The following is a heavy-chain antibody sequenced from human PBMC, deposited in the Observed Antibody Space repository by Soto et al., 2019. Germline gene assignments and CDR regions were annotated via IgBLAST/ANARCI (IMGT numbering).Heavy chain of an antibody. Sequence: GASVKVSCKVSGYTLTELSMHWVRQAPGKGLEWMGGFDPEDGETIYAQKFQGRVTMTEDTSTDTAYMELSSLRSEDTAVYYCATSPITIFGVTANWFDPWGQGPLVTVSS. V-gene: IGHV1-24*01. J-gene: IGHJ5*02. D-gene: IGHD3-3*01. CDR3: ATSPITIFGVTANWFDP. CDR1: GYTLTELS. CDR2: FDPEDGET.